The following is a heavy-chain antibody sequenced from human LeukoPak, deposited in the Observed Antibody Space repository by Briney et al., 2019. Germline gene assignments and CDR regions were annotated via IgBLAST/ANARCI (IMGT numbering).Heavy chain of an antibody. Sequence: SGTLSLTCAVYGGSFSGYYWSWIRQPPGKGLEWIGEINHSGSTNYNPSLKSRVTISVDTSKNQFSLKLSSVTAADTAVYYCARGPRLWSGYYNWFDPWGQGTLVTVSS. CDR2: INHSGST. V-gene: IGHV4-34*01. CDR3: ARGPRLWSGYYNWFDP. CDR1: GGSFSGYY. J-gene: IGHJ5*02. D-gene: IGHD3-3*01.